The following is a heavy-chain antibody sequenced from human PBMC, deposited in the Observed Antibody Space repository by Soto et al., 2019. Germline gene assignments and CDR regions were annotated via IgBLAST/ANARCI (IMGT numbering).Heavy chain of an antibody. CDR1: EFTFSNYA. V-gene: IGHV3-23*01. CDR3: AKNPGYYYDSTGYHFDY. CDR2: ISYGGGTT. J-gene: IGHJ4*02. Sequence: PGGSLRLSCAASEFTFSNYAMSWVRQAPGKGLEWVSAISYGGGTTYYADTVKGRFTISRDNSKNTLYLQKNSLRDEDTAVYYCAKNPGYYYDSTGYHFDYWGQGTLVTVSS. D-gene: IGHD3-22*01.